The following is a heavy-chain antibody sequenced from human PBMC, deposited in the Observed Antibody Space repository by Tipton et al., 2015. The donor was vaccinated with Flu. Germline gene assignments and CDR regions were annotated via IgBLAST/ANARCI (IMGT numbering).Heavy chain of an antibody. CDR1: GGSISSSSYY. CDR2: IHYSGST. CDR3: ARGEYSTMITFGGVIVYFDY. V-gene: IGHV4-39*07. Sequence: TLSLTCTVSGGSISSSSYYSGWIRQPPGKGLEWIGSIHYSGSTYYNPSLKSRVTISVDTSKNQFSLKPSSVTAADTAVYYCARGEYSTMITFGGVIVYFDYWGQGTLVTVSS. J-gene: IGHJ4*02. D-gene: IGHD3-16*02.